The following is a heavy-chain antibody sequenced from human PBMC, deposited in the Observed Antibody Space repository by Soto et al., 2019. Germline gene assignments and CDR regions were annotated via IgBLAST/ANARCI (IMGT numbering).Heavy chain of an antibody. CDR1: GFTFSSYG. J-gene: IGHJ4*02. CDR2: ISYDGSNK. CDR3: AKGTKGELLWFGEPENY. V-gene: IGHV3-30*18. D-gene: IGHD3-10*01. Sequence: GGSLRLSCAASGFTFSSYGMHWVRQAPGKGLEWVAVISYDGSNKYYADSVKGRFTISRDNSKNTLYPQMNSLRAEDTAVYYCAKGTKGELLWFGEPENYWGQGTLVTVYS.